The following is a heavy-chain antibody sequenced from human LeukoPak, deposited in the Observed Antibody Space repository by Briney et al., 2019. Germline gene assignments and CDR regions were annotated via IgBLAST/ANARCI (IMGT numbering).Heavy chain of an antibody. D-gene: IGHD6-19*01. CDR1: GYTFTGCY. CDR2: INPNSGGT. CDR3: ARSKGIAVAGMIGFDY. J-gene: IGHJ4*02. Sequence: ASVKVSCKASGYTFTGCYMHWVRQAPGQGLEWMGWINPNSGGTNYAQKFQGRVTMTRDTSISTAYMELSRLRSDDTAVYYCARSKGIAVAGMIGFDYWGQGTLVTVSS. V-gene: IGHV1-2*02.